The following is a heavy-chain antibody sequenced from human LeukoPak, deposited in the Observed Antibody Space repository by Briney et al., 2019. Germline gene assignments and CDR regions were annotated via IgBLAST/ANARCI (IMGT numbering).Heavy chain of an antibody. J-gene: IGHJ4*02. D-gene: IGHD3-3*01. CDR1: GITSSRHG. CDR2: IADDGGVK. V-gene: IGHV3-30*03. CDR3: AREATWGEWYFDH. Sequence: GGSLRLSCVASGITSSRHGMDWDPQAPGKGLEGEAVIADDGGVKQYADSVKGRFTVYRDNSKSTLYLQMNSLSVDDTAIYYCAREATWGEWYFDHWGQGTPVTVSS.